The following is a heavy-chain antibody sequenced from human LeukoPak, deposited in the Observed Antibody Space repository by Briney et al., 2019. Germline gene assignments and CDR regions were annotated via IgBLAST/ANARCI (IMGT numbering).Heavy chain of an antibody. CDR2: INHSGST. J-gene: IGHJ5*02. CDR3: ARVRSGARKSWFDT. V-gene: IGHV4-34*01. D-gene: IGHD2-15*01. Sequence: PSETLSLTCAVYGGSFSGYYWSWIRQPPGKGLEWIGEINHSGSTNYNPSLKSRVTISVDTSKNQFSLKLSSVTAADTAVYYCARVRSGARKSWFDTWGQGTLVTVSS. CDR1: GGSFSGYY.